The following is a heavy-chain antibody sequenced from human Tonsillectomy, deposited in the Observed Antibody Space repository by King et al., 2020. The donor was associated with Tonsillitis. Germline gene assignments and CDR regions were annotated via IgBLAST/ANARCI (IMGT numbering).Heavy chain of an antibody. CDR2: IIPILGIA. D-gene: IGHD3-9*01. CDR1: GGTFSSYA. CDR3: ARDDYDILTGYYDY. J-gene: IGHJ4*02. Sequence: QLAQSGAEVKKPGSSVKVSCKASGGTFSSYAISWVRQAPGQGLEWMGRIIPILGIANYAQKFQGRVTITADKSTSTAYMELSSLRSEDTAVYYCARDDYDILTGYYDYWGQGTLVTVSS. V-gene: IGHV1-69*09.